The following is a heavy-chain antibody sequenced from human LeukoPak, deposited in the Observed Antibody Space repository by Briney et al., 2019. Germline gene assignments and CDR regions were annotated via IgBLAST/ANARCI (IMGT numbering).Heavy chain of an antibody. J-gene: IGHJ4*02. D-gene: IGHD3-16*02. V-gene: IGHV3-23*01. CDR3: AKDPSYDYVWGSYPLFDY. CDR2: ISASGSAT. CDR1: GFIFSNYG. Sequence: PGGSLRLSCAASGFIFSNYGMNWVRQAPGKGLEWVAAISASGSATSYADSVRGRFTISRDNSKSTTYLQMNSLRAEDTAVFYCAKDPSYDYVWGSYPLFDYWGQGTLVTVSS.